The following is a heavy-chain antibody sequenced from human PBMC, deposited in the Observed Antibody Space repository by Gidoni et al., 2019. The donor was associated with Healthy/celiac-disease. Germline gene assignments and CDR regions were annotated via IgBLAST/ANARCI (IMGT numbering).Heavy chain of an antibody. CDR1: GYTFTYRY. CDR2: ITPFNGNT. Sequence: MQLVQSGAEVKKTGSSVKFSCKASGYTFTYRYLHWVRQAPGQALEWMGWITPFNGNTNYAQKFQDRVTITRDRSMSTAYMELSSLRSEDTAMYYCAAAGLYSSSSEYYYYGMDVWAKGPRSPSP. V-gene: IGHV1-45*02. J-gene: IGHJ6*02. CDR3: AAAGLYSSSSEYYYYGMDV. D-gene: IGHD6-6*01.